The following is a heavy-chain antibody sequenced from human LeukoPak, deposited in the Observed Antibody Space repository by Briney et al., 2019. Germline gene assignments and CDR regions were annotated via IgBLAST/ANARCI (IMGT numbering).Heavy chain of an antibody. Sequence: GGSLRLSCAASGFTFSSYAMHWVRQAPGKGLEWVAVISYDGSNKYYADSVKGRITISRDNAKNSLYLQMNSLRAEDTAVYYCARGLDLYYWGQGTLVTVSS. V-gene: IGHV3-30*04. J-gene: IGHJ4*02. D-gene: IGHD2-2*03. CDR1: GFTFSSYA. CDR2: ISYDGSNK. CDR3: ARGLDLYY.